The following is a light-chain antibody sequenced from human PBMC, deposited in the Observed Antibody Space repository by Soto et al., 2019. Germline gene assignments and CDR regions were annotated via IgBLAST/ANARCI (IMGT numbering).Light chain of an antibody. CDR1: ESDVGGYDY. V-gene: IGLV2-14*01. CDR3: SSYSSRSTPVL. Sequence: QSVLTQPASVSGSPGQSITISCTGAESDVGGYDYVSWYQQHLGKAPKLMIYEVTNRPSWVSNRFSGSKSGNTASLTISGLQPEDEADYYCSSYSSRSTPVLFGGGTKVTVL. J-gene: IGLJ3*02. CDR2: EVT.